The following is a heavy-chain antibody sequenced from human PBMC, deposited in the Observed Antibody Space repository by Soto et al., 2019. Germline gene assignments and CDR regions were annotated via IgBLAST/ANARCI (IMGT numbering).Heavy chain of an antibody. J-gene: IGHJ3*02. D-gene: IGHD3-22*01. CDR1: GYSFTSYW. CDR3: ARLMIRTYYYDSSGYPWAFAI. CDR2: IYPGDSDT. Sequence: PGESLKISCKGSGYSFTSYWIGWVRQMPGKGLEWMGIIYPGDSDTRYSPSFQGQVTISADKSISTAYLQWSSLKASDTAMYYCARLMIRTYYYDSSGYPWAFAIWGQGTMVTVSS. V-gene: IGHV5-51*01.